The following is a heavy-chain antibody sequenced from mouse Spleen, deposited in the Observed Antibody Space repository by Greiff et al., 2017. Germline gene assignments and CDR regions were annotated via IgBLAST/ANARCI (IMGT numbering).Heavy chain of an antibody. CDR2: INPNNGGT. J-gene: IGHJ3*01. CDR3: ARSGDYFAY. CDR1: GYTFTDYY. Sequence: EVQLQQSGPELVKPGASVKISCKASGYTFTDYYMNWVKQSHGKSLEWIGDINPNNGGTSYNQKFKGKATLTVDKSSSTAYMELRSLTSEDSAVYYCARSGDYFAYWGQGTLVTVSA. D-gene: IGHD1-1*02. V-gene: IGHV1-26*01.